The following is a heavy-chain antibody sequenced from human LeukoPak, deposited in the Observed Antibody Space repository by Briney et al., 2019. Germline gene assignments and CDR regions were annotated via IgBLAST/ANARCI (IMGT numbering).Heavy chain of an antibody. D-gene: IGHD1-7*01. V-gene: IGHV3-9*01. CDR1: AFTFDDYA. Sequence: PGGSLRLSCAPSAFTFDDYAMPSGRHAPGKRLQWVSGISWNSGSIASADSVKGRFTISRDNAKNSLYLQMNSLRAEHTALYYCAKGRRTGTTGYYYMDVWGKGTTVTVSS. CDR3: AKGRRTGTTGYYYMDV. J-gene: IGHJ6*03. CDR2: ISWNSGSI.